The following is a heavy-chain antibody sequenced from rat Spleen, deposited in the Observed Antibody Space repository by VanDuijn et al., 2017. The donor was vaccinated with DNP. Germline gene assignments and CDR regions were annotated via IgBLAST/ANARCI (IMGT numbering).Heavy chain of an antibody. CDR2: IWGDGST. CDR1: GFSLTSNS. Sequence: QVQLKESGPGLVQPSQTLSLTCTVSGFSLTSNSVHWVRQPPGKGLAWMGGIWGDGSTDYNSALKSRLSISRDTSKSQVFLKMNSLQTDDTAIYFCTRRDILRPYFDYWGQGVMVTVSS. CDR3: TRRDILRPYFDY. J-gene: IGHJ2*01. V-gene: IGHV2-1*01. D-gene: IGHD1-9*01.